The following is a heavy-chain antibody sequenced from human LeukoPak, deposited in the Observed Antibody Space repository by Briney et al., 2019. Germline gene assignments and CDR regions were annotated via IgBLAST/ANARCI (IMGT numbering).Heavy chain of an antibody. CDR2: ISYDGSNK. Sequence: GRSLRLSCAASGFTFSSYGMHWVRQAPGKGLEWVAVISYDGSNKYYADSVKGRSTISRDNSKNTLYLQMNSLRAEDTAVYYCAKVKQWQQKRKRLNAFDIWGQGTMVTVSS. CDR1: GFTFSSYG. D-gene: IGHD6-19*01. J-gene: IGHJ3*02. CDR3: AKVKQWQQKRKRLNAFDI. V-gene: IGHV3-30*18.